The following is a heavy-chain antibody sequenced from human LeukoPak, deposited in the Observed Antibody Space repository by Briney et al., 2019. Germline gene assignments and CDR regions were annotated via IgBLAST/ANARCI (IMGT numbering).Heavy chain of an antibody. D-gene: IGHD3-10*01. CDR1: GGTFSSYA. J-gene: IGHJ6*04. CDR2: IIPIFGTA. CDR3: ARPRVVQGGDYYGMDV. Sequence: ASVKVSCKASGGTFSSYAISWVRQAPGQGLEWMGGIIPIFGTANYAQKFQGRVTITADESTSTAYMELSSLRSEDTAVYYCARPRVVQGGDYYGMDVWGKGTTVTVSS. V-gene: IGHV1-69*13.